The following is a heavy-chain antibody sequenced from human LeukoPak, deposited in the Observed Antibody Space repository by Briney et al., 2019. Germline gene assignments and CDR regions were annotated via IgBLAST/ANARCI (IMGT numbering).Heavy chain of an antibody. CDR3: AKDNGLGILTSYGMDV. D-gene: IGHD3-3*01. Sequence: HPGGSLRLSCAASGFTFDDYAMHWVRQAPGKGLEWVSGISWNSGGIGYADSVKGRFTISRDNAKNSLYLQMNSLRAEDTALYYCAKDNGLGILTSYGMDVWGQGTTVTVSS. CDR1: GFTFDDYA. CDR2: ISWNSGGI. V-gene: IGHV3-9*01. J-gene: IGHJ6*02.